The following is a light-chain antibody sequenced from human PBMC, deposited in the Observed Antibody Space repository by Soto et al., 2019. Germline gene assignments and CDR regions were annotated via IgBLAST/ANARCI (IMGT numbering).Light chain of an antibody. CDR3: QSYDSSLSGWV. J-gene: IGLJ3*02. V-gene: IGLV1-40*01. CDR2: ANS. CDR1: SSNIGAGYD. Sequence: QAVVTQPPSVSGAPGQRVTISCTGSSSNIGAGYDVHWYQQLPGTTPKLLIYANSNRPSGVPDRFSVSKSGTSASLAITGLQAEDEADYYCQSYDSSLSGWVFGGGTKLTVL.